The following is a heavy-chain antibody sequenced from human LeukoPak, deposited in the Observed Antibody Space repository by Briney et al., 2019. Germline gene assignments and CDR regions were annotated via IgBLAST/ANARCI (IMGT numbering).Heavy chain of an antibody. CDR1: GFTFSSYT. CDR3: ARVSLYYGSSGYYVLDAFDI. Sequence: GGSLRFSCAASGFTFSSYTMNWVRQAPGKGLEWVSSISSSSSYIYYVDSVRGRFTISRDNAKNSLYLQMNSLRAADTAVYYCARVSLYYGSSGYYVLDAFDIWGQGTMVTVSS. V-gene: IGHV3-21*01. J-gene: IGHJ3*02. CDR2: ISSSSSYI. D-gene: IGHD3-22*01.